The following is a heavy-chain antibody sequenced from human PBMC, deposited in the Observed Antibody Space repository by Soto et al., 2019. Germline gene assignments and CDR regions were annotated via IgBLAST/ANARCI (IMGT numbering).Heavy chain of an antibody. CDR3: ARDYSSSLPFDY. Sequence: ASVKVSCTASGYTFTSYGSSWVRQAPGQGLEWMGWISAYNGNTNYAQKLQGRVTMTTDTSTSTAYMELRSLRSDDTAVYYCARDYSSSLPFDYWGQGTLVTVSS. CDR1: GYTFTSYG. D-gene: IGHD6-6*01. J-gene: IGHJ4*02. V-gene: IGHV1-18*01. CDR2: ISAYNGNT.